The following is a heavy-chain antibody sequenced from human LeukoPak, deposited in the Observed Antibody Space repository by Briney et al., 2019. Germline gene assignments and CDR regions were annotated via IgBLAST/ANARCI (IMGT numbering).Heavy chain of an antibody. CDR3: ARGAYSSSSHYYYYYMDV. V-gene: IGHV1-69*05. Sequence: SVKVSCKASGGTFSSYAISWVRQAPGQGLEWMGRIIPIFGTANYAQKFQGRVTMTRNTSISTAYMELSSLRSEDTAVYYCARGAYSSSSHYYYYYMDVWGKGTTVTVSS. D-gene: IGHD6-6*01. CDR1: GGTFSSYA. J-gene: IGHJ6*03. CDR2: IIPIFGTA.